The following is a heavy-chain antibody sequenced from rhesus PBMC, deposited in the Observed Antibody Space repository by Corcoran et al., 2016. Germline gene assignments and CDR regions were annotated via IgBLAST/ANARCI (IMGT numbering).Heavy chain of an antibody. V-gene: IGHV4-160*01. CDR2: IYGSGGST. D-gene: IGHD6-25*01. CDR3: ARQGGSWNGYAFDF. Sequence: QVQLQESGPGLVKPSETLSLPCAVSGGAIRGYFWRGIRQSPGKGLEWIGRIYGSGGSTDYNPSLKSRVTISTDTSKNQFFLKLSSVTAADTAVYYCARQGGSWNGYAFDFWGQGLRVTVSS. J-gene: IGHJ3*01. CDR1: GGAIRGYF.